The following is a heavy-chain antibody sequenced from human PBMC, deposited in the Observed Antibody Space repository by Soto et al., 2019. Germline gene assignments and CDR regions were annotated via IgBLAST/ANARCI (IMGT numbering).Heavy chain of an antibody. CDR3: AKDRGYDFDPPRYYYSGMDV. CDR2: ISYDGGNK. V-gene: IGHV3-30*18. CDR1: GFTTRTYG. Sequence: QAGGSLRLSCAVSGFTTRTYGMHWVRQAPGKGLEWVAVISYDGGNKYYGESVKGRITISRDKSKNTLYLRMNSLKPEDTAVYYCAKDRGYDFDPPRYYYSGMDVWGQGTTVTVSS. D-gene: IGHD5-12*01. J-gene: IGHJ6*02.